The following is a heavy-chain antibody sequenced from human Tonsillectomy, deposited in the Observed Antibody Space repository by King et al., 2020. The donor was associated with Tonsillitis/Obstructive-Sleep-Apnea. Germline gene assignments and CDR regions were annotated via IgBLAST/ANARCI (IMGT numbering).Heavy chain of an antibody. Sequence: QLQESGPGLVKPSETLSLTCTVSGGSISSYYWSWIRQPPGKGLEWIGYIYYSGSTNYNPSLKSRVTISVDTSKNQFSLKLSSVTAADTAVYYCARVHYCYYMDVCRQRPSPTVSS. CDR3: ARVHYCYYMDV. V-gene: IGHV4-59*01. CDR2: IYYSGST. J-gene: IGHJ6*03. CDR1: GGSISSYY.